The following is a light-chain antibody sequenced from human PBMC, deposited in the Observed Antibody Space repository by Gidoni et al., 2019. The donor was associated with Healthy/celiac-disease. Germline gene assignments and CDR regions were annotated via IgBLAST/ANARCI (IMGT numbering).Light chain of an antibody. V-gene: IGKV3-20*01. CDR1: QSVSSSY. CDR2: GAS. CDR3: RQYGSSPLT. J-gene: IGKJ1*01. Sequence: EIVLTQSPGTLSLSPGERATLSCRASQSVSSSYLAWYQQTPGQAPRLLIYGASSRATGIPDRFSGSGSGTDFTLTISRLEPEDFAVYYCRQYGSSPLTFGQGTKVEIK.